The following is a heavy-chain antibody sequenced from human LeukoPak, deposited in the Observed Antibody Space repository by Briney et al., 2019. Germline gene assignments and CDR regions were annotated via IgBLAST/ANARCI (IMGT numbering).Heavy chain of an antibody. V-gene: IGHV3-33*06. D-gene: IGHD2-21*02. J-gene: IGHJ6*03. CDR3: AKDPRHYSGGYCWDYYYYMDV. CDR2: IWYDGSDK. Sequence: PGGSLRLSCAASGFTFSSYGMYWVRQAPGKGLEWVAVIWYDGSDKYYADSVEGRFTISRDNSKNTLYLQMNSLRVEDTAVYYCAKDPRHYSGGYCWDYYYYMDVWGKGTTVTVSS. CDR1: GFTFSSYG.